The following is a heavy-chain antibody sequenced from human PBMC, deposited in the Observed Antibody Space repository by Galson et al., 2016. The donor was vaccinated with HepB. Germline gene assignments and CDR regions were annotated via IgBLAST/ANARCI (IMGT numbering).Heavy chain of an antibody. CDR2: IIPIFGTT. V-gene: IGHV1-69*13. J-gene: IGHJ4*02. CDR1: GGTFSRYS. Sequence: SVKVSCKASGGTFSRYSISWVRQAPGQGLEWVGGIIPIFGTTNYAQNFQGRVTITADESTSTAYMEVSSLRSEDTAVYYCAREAGERATTYLDYWGQGTLVTVSS. D-gene: IGHD7-27*01. CDR3: AREAGERATTYLDY.